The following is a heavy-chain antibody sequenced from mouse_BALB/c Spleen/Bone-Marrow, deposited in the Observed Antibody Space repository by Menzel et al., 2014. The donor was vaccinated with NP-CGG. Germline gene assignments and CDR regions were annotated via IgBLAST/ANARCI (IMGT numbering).Heavy chain of an antibody. CDR1: GFNIKDTY. J-gene: IGHJ4*01. V-gene: IGHV14-3*02. Sequence: VQLQQSGAELVKPGASVKLSCTASGFNIKDTYMHWVKQRPEQGLEWIGRIDPANGDTKYDPKFQGKATITADTSSNTAYLQLSSLTSEDTAVYYCARWEYYAMDYWGQGTSVTVSS. D-gene: IGHD4-1*01. CDR3: ARWEYYAMDY. CDR2: IDPANGDT.